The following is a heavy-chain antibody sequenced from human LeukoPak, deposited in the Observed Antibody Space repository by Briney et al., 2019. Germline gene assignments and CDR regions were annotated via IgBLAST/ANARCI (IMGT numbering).Heavy chain of an antibody. J-gene: IGHJ4*02. V-gene: IGHV3-33*06. D-gene: IGHD5-18*01. CDR3: AKDAGIGGSWIQLVNYFDY. CDR2: IWYDGSNK. Sequence: PGGSLRLSCAASGFTFSSYGMHWVRQAPGKGLEWVAVIWYDGSNKYYADSVKGRFTISRDNSKNTLYLQMNSLRAEDTAVYYCAKDAGIGGSWIQLVNYFDYWGQGTLVTVSS. CDR1: GFTFSSYG.